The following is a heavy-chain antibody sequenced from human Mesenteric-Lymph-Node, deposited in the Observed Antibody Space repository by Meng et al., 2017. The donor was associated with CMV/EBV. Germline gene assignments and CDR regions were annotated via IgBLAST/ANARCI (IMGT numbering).Heavy chain of an antibody. CDR3: TTLSLGVRFLGI. CDR1: GFTFSSYA. CDR2: ISYDGSNK. V-gene: IGHV3-30-3*01. Sequence: GGSLRLSCAASGFTFSSYAMHWVRQAPGKGLEWVAVISYDGSNKYYADSVKGRFTISRDNSKNTLYLQMNSLGAEDTAVYYCTTLSLGVRFLGIWGQGTMVTVSS. J-gene: IGHJ3*02. D-gene: IGHD3-3*01.